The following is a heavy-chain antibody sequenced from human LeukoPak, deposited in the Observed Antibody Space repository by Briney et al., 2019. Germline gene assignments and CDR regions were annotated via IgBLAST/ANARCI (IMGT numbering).Heavy chain of an antibody. V-gene: IGHV3-21*01. CDR1: GFTFSSYS. CDR2: ISSSSSYI. CDR3: ARAGNIRGAFDI. D-gene: IGHD2/OR15-2a*01. Sequence: GGSLRLSCAAYGFTFSSYSMNWVRQAPGKGLEWVSSISSSSSYIYYADSVKGRFTISRDNAKNSLYLQMNSLRAEDTAVYYCARAGNIRGAFDIWGQGTMVTISS. J-gene: IGHJ3*02.